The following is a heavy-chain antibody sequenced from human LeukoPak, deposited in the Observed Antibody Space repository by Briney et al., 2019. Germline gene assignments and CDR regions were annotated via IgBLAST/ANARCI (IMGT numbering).Heavy chain of an antibody. Sequence: SETLSLTCTVSGGSMSPYHWGWLRPPPGKGLEWTGYIYYSGSTNYNPSLKSRVNISVDTSKNQFSLKLSSVTAADTAIYYCERAVSGRFDYWGQGPLVTVSA. J-gene: IGHJ4*02. CDR1: GGSMSPYH. V-gene: IGHV4-59*08. D-gene: IGHD6-19*01. CDR3: ERAVSGRFDY. CDR2: IYYSGST.